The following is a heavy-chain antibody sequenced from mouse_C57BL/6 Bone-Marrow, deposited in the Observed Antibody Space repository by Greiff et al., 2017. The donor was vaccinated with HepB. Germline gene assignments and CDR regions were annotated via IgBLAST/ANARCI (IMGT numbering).Heavy chain of an antibody. CDR1: GYTFTSYW. D-gene: IGHD3-2*02. V-gene: IGHV1-55*01. Sequence: QVQLQHPGAELVKPGASVKMSCKASGYTFTSYWITWVKQRPGQGLEWIGDIYPGSGSTNYNEKFKSKATLTVDTSSSTAYMQLSSLTSEDSAVYYCARSPDSSGYVLYAMDYWGQGTSVTVSS. CDR3: ARSPDSSGYVLYAMDY. CDR2: IYPGSGST. J-gene: IGHJ4*01.